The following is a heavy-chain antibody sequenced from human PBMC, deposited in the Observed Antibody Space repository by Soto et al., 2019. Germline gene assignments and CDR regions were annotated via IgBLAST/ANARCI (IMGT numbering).Heavy chain of an antibody. Sequence: SLRLSCGASEVTVISYARHWVRQAPGKGLEWVAVISYDGSNKYYADSVKGRFTISRDNSKNTLYLQMNSLRAEDTAVYYCARAENQLWFGEFRPFDYWGQGTLVTVSS. CDR3: ARAENQLWFGEFRPFDY. V-gene: IGHV3-30-3*01. J-gene: IGHJ4*02. D-gene: IGHD3-10*01. CDR2: ISYDGSNK. CDR1: EVTVISYA.